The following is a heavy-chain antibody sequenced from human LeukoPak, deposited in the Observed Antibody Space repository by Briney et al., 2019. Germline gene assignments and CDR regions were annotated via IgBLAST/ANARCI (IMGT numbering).Heavy chain of an antibody. CDR1: GGSISSYY. Sequence: SETLSLTCTVSGGSISSYYWSWIRQPPGKGLEWIGYIYYSGSTNYNPSLKSRVTISVVTSKNQFSLKLSSVTAADTAVYYCAREGGIAARRGAFDIWGQGTMVSVSS. V-gene: IGHV4-59*01. J-gene: IGHJ3*02. D-gene: IGHD6-6*01. CDR3: AREGGIAARRGAFDI. CDR2: IYYSGST.